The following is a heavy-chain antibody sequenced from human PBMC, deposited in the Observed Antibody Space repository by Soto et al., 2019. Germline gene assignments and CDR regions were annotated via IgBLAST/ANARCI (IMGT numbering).Heavy chain of an antibody. J-gene: IGHJ4*02. CDR3: AKSPYETGFNYFEY. CDR1: RFIFSNYA. V-gene: IGHV3-23*01. D-gene: IGHD3-22*01. CDR2: ITGYGGST. Sequence: GGSLRLSCAASRFIFSNYAMTWVRQAPGKGLEWVSAITGYGGSTWYADSVKGRFTISRDNSKNTLYREMNGLRAEDTAVYYCAKSPYETGFNYFEYWGQGTRVTVSS.